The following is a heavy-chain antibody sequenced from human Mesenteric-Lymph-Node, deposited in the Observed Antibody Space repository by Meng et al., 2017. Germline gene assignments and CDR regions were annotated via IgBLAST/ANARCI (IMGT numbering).Heavy chain of an antibody. CDR2: IWSDGNTK. CDR1: GFTFSSLG. CDR3: TGNSHIYGFDY. J-gene: IGHJ4*02. V-gene: IGHV3-33*01. Sequence: VQLVESGGGVVQPGRSLRLSCAASGFTFSSLGMHWVRQAPGKGLEWVAVIWSDGNTKYYADSVKDRFTISRDNSKSTLYLQMNSLRAEDTAVYYCTGNSHIYGFDYWGPGTLVTVSS. D-gene: IGHD5-18*01.